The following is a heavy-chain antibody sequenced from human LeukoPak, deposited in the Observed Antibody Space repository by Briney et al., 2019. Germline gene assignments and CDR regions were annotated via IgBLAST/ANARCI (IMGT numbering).Heavy chain of an antibody. CDR3: ARGGYSSSSFYGMDV. D-gene: IGHD6-6*01. Sequence: GGSLRLSCAASGFTFSDHYMDWVRQAPGQGLEWVGHTGNKANSYTTEYAASVKGRFTISRDDSKNSLYLQMNSLKTEDTAVYYCARGGYSSSSFYGMDVWGQGTTVTVSS. CDR2: TGNKANSYTT. V-gene: IGHV3-72*01. CDR1: GFTFSDHY. J-gene: IGHJ6*02.